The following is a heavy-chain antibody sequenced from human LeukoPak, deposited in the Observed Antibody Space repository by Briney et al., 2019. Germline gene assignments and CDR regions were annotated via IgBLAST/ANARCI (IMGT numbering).Heavy chain of an antibody. CDR2: IYYSGST. D-gene: IGHD2-8*01. CDR1: GGSISSYY. Sequence: PSETLSLTCTVSGGSISSYYWSWIRQPPGKGLEWIGYIYYSGSTNYNPSLKSRVTISVDTSKNQFSLKLSSVTAADTAVYYCAQTVGYCTSGVCDDGAFDIWGQGTMVTVSS. V-gene: IGHV4-59*08. J-gene: IGHJ3*02. CDR3: AQTVGYCTSGVCDDGAFDI.